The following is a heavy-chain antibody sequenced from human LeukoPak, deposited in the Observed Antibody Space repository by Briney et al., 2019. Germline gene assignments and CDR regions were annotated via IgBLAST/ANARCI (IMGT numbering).Heavy chain of an antibody. CDR2: IWYDGSNK. CDR3: ARGTTTPWYCSSTSCYRYGMDV. V-gene: IGHV3-33*01. D-gene: IGHD2-2*01. J-gene: IGHJ6*02. CDR1: GXTFSSYG. Sequence: GGSLRLSCAASGXTFSSYGMHWVRQAPGKGLEWVAVIWYDGSNKYYADSVKGRFTISRDNSKNTLYLQMNSLRAEDTAVYYCARGTTTPWYCSSTSCYRYGMDVWGQGTTVTVSS.